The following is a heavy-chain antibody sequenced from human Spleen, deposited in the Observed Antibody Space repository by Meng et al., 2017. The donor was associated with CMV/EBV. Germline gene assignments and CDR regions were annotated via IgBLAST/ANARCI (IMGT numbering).Heavy chain of an antibody. Sequence: GGSLRLSCAASGFTFDDYAMHWVRQAPGKGLEWVSGISWNSGSIGYADSVKGRFTISRDNAKNSLYLQMNSLRAEDMALYYCARDLNYFFDYWGQGTLVTVSS. CDR3: ARDLNYFFDY. CDR2: ISWNSGSI. D-gene: IGHD1-7*01. V-gene: IGHV3-9*03. CDR1: GFTFDDYA. J-gene: IGHJ4*02.